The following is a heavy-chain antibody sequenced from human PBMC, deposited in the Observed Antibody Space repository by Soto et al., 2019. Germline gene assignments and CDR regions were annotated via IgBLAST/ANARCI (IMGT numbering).Heavy chain of an antibody. CDR2: ISGSGGST. CDR1: GFTFSSYA. D-gene: IGHD6-13*01. J-gene: IGHJ4*02. CDR3: AKFGYSSSWGARPDYYFDY. V-gene: IGHV3-23*01. Sequence: GGSLRLSCAASGFTFSSYAMSWVRQAPGKGLEWVSAISGSGGSTYYADSGKGRFTIARDKSKNTLYLQMNSLRAEDTAVYYCAKFGYSSSWGARPDYYFDYWGQGTLVTVSS.